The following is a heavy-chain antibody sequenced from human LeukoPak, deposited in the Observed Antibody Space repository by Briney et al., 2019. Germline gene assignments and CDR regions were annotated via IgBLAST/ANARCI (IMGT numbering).Heavy chain of an antibody. Sequence: GGSLRLSCAASGFTLSSYWMSWVRQAPGKGLEWVARIKQDVSEKYYVDSVKGRFTISRDNAKNSLYLQMNRLIAEDTAVYYRARDLVHYDFWSGYYTGIDYFDYWGQETLVTVYS. D-gene: IGHD3-3*01. J-gene: IGHJ4*02. CDR2: IKQDVSEK. CDR3: ARDLVHYDFWSGYYTGIDYFDY. V-gene: IGHV3-7*01. CDR1: GFTLSSYW.